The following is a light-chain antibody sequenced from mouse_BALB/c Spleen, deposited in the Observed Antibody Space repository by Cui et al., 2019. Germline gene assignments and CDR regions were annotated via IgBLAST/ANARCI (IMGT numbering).Light chain of an antibody. CDR1: QNINVW. V-gene: IGKV11-125*01. J-gene: IGKJ2*01. Sequence: QMNHSPSSMSASLGDTITITCHASQNINVWLSWYQQKPGNIPKLLIYKASNLKTGVPSRFSGSGSGTGFTLTISSLQPEDIATYYCQQGQSYPYTFGGGTKLEIK. CDR2: KAS. CDR3: QQGQSYPYT.